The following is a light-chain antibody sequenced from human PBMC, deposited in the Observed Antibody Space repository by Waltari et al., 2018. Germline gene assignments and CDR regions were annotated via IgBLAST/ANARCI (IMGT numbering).Light chain of an antibody. CDR1: QDINNY. J-gene: IGKJ4*01. CDR2: DAS. Sequence: DIQMTQSPSSLSASVGDRVTITCQASQDINNYLNWYQYKPGKHPKLLIYDASKLETGVTSRFSGSGSVTYFTFTISSLQPEDIATFYCQQYEDLPFAFGGGTKVDIK. V-gene: IGKV1-33*01. CDR3: QQYEDLPFA.